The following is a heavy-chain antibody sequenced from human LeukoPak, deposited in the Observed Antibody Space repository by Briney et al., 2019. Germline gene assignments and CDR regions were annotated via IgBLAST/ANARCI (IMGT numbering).Heavy chain of an antibody. CDR1: GGSISSSSYY. D-gene: IGHD3-3*01. CDR2: IYYSGST. CDR3: ASIFGVVIGY. J-gene: IGHJ4*02. V-gene: IGHV4-39*01. Sequence: PSETLSLTCTVSGGSISSSSYYWGWIRLPLGKGLEWIGSIYYSGSTYYNPSLKSRVTISVDTSKNQFSLKLSSVTAADTAVYYCASIFGVVIGYWGQGTLVTVSS.